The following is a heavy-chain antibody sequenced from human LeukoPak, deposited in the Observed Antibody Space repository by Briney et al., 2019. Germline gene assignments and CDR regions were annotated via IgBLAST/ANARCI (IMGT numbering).Heavy chain of an antibody. J-gene: IGHJ3*02. CDR2: IYFNKRT. CDR3: ARDWRFLEWTQAFDI. V-gene: IGHV4-59*01. CDR1: GGSFSGYF. Sequence: PSETLSLTCAVYGGSFSGYFWSWIRQPPGKGLEWIGYIYFNKRTNYSPSLKSRVTISGDTSKNQFSLTLTSVTAADTAVYYCARDWRFLEWTQAFDIWGQGTMVTVSS. D-gene: IGHD3-3*01.